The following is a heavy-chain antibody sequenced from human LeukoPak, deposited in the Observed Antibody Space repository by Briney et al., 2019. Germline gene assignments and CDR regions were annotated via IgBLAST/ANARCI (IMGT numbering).Heavy chain of an antibody. V-gene: IGHV4-59*01. CDR2: IYYSGST. CDR1: GGSISIYY. CDR3: ARAQNEGYCSGGSCDAWFDP. J-gene: IGHJ5*02. D-gene: IGHD2-15*01. Sequence: KPSETLSLTCTVSGGSISIYYWSCIRQPPGKGLEWIGYIYYSGSTNYDPSLKSRVTISVDTSKNQFSLKLSSVTAADTAVYYCARAQNEGYCSGGSCDAWFDPWGQGTLVTVSS.